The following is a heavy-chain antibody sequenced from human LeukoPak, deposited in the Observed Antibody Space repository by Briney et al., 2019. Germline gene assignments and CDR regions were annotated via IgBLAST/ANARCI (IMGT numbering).Heavy chain of an antibody. CDR1: GGSISSTNW. D-gene: IGHD3-10*01. CDR2: VFHSGGT. Sequence: PSETLSLTCAVSGGSISSTNWWSWVRQPPGKGLEWIGEVFHSGGTNYNPSLKSRVTMSVDKSKNQFSLNLRSVTAADTAVYYCAIGSGSYDCWGQGTLVTVSS. V-gene: IGHV4-4*02. CDR3: AIGSGSYDC. J-gene: IGHJ4*02.